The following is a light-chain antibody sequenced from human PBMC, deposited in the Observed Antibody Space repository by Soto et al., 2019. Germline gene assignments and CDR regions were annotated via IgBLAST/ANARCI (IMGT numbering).Light chain of an antibody. CDR2: AAS. Sequence: EIVMTQSPATLSVSPGDRATLSCRASQSVSSNLAWYQQKPGQAPRLLIYAASTRATGLPARFSGSGSGTEFTLTISSLQSEDFAVYYCQQYSKWPLTFGQGTKVEIK. V-gene: IGKV3-15*01. CDR1: QSVSSN. CDR3: QQYSKWPLT. J-gene: IGKJ1*01.